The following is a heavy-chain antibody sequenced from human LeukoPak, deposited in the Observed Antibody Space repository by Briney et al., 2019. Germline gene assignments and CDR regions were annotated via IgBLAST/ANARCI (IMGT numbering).Heavy chain of an antibody. D-gene: IGHD2-21*02. Sequence: SETLSLTCTVSGGSISSSSYYWGWIRQPPGKGLEWIGSIYYSGSTYYNPSLKSRVTISVDTSKNQFSLKLSSVTAADTAVYYCARRIVVVTATKNAFDIWGQGTMVTVSS. CDR3: ARRIVVVTATKNAFDI. J-gene: IGHJ3*02. V-gene: IGHV4-39*01. CDR2: IYYSGST. CDR1: GGSISSSSYY.